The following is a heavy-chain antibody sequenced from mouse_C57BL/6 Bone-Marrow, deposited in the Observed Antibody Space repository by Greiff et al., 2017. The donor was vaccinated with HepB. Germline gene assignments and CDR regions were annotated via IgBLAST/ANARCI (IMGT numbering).Heavy chain of an antibody. J-gene: IGHJ3*01. Sequence: QVQLKESGAELVRPGASVKLSCKASGYTFTDYYINWVKQRPGQGLEWIARIYPGSGNPYYNEKFKGKATLTAEKSSSTAYMQLSSLTSEDSAVYFCARWDWFAYWGQGTLVTVSA. CDR3: ARWDWFAY. V-gene: IGHV1-76*01. CDR1: GYTFTDYY. CDR2: IYPGSGNP. D-gene: IGHD4-1*01.